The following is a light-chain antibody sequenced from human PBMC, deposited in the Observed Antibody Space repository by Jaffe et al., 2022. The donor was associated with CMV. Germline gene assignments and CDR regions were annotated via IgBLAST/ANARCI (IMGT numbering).Light chain of an antibody. J-gene: IGLJ3*02. CDR1: SSNIGNNA. CDR2: YDD. V-gene: IGLV1-36*01. Sequence: QSVLTQPPSVSEAPRQRVTISCSGGSSNIGNNAVSWYQQLPGKAPKLLMYYDDLLPSGVSDRFSGSKSGTSASLAISGLQSEDEADYYCAAWDDSLNGWVFGAGTKLTVL. CDR3: AAWDDSLNGWV.